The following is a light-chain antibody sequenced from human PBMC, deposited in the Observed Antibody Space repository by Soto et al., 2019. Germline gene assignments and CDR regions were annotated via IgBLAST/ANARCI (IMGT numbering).Light chain of an antibody. CDR2: WAS. Sequence: DIVMTQSPDSLAVSLGERATINCKSSQSILYRSNSKNYLAWYQQKPGQPPKLLIYWASTRESGVPDRFSGSGSGTDFTLTISSLQAEDVAVYYCQQYYSTPGPSFGPGTRVEIK. CDR1: QSILYRSNSKNY. J-gene: IGKJ3*01. V-gene: IGKV4-1*01. CDR3: QQYYSTPGPS.